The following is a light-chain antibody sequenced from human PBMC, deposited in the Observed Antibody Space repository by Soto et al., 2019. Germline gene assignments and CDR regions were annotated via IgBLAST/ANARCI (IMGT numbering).Light chain of an antibody. J-gene: IGKJ1*01. CDR3: QRDDNSSWT. CDR1: QSVSSDY. Sequence: EIVLTQSPDTLSLSPGERATLSCRASQSVSSDYLVWYQQKPGQAPRLLIYGTSSRAAGIPDRFTGSGSGTDFTLTISRLEPEDFAVYYCQRDDNSSWTFGPGTKVDIK. V-gene: IGKV3-20*01. CDR2: GTS.